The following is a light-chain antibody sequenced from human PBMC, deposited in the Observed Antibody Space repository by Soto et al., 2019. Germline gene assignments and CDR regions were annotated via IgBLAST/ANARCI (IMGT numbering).Light chain of an antibody. CDR2: GAS. CDR1: QSVSSN. V-gene: IGKV3-20*01. CDR3: QQYGGSFRV. Sequence: EIAMTQSPDTLSVSPGERATLSCRASQSVSSNLAWYQQKPGQAPRLLIYGASTRATGIPARFSGSGSGTDFTLTISRLEPEDFAVYYCQQYGGSFRVFGRGTRLEI. J-gene: IGKJ5*01.